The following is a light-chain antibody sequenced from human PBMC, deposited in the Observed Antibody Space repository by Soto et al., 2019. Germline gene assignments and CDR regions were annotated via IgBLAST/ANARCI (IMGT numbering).Light chain of an antibody. CDR1: QSVSTN. Sequence: EIVSTQSPATLSVSPGERATLSCRASQSVSTNLAWYQQRPGQAPRLLIYGASARATGIPARFSGSGAGTEFTLTISSLQSEDFAVYYCHQYNNWRTFGQGTRLEIK. J-gene: IGKJ5*01. CDR3: HQYNNWRT. V-gene: IGKV3-15*01. CDR2: GAS.